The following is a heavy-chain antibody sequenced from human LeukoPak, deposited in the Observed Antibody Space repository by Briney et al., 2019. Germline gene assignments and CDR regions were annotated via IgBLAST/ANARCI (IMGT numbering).Heavy chain of an antibody. Sequence: PSETLSLTCAVYGGSFSGYYWSWIRQPPGKGLEWIGEINHSGSTNYNPSLKSRVTISVDTSKNQFSLKLSSVTAADTAVYYCARGAGEVSSSSWFRYYYGMDVWGQGTTVTVSS. J-gene: IGHJ6*02. V-gene: IGHV4-34*01. CDR3: ARGAGEVSSSSWFRYYYGMDV. CDR1: GGSFSGYY. D-gene: IGHD6-6*01. CDR2: INHSGST.